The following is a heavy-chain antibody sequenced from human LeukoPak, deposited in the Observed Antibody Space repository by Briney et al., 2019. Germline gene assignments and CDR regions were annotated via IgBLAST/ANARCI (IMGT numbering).Heavy chain of an antibody. V-gene: IGHV4-34*01. J-gene: IGHJ4*02. CDR1: GGSFSGYY. D-gene: IGHD5-24*01. CDR2: INHSGST. CDR3: ARGSHGVDY. Sequence: PSETLSLTCAVYGGSFSGYYWSWIRQPPGKGLEWIGEINHSGSTNYNPSLKSRVTISVDTSKNQFSLKLSSVTAADTAVYYCARGSHGVDYWGQGTLVTVSS.